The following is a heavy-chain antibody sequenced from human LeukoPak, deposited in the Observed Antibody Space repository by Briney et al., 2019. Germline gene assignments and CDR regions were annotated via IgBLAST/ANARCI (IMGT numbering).Heavy chain of an antibody. Sequence: PGGSLRLSCAASGFTFSSYAMSWVRQAPGKGLEWVSAISGSGGSTYYADSVKGRFTISRDNSKNTLYLQMNSLRAEDTAVYYCAKDSAYYYDSSGLCFQHWGQGTLVTVSP. V-gene: IGHV3-23*01. D-gene: IGHD3-22*01. CDR1: GFTFSSYA. CDR3: AKDSAYYYDSSGLCFQH. J-gene: IGHJ1*01. CDR2: ISGSGGST.